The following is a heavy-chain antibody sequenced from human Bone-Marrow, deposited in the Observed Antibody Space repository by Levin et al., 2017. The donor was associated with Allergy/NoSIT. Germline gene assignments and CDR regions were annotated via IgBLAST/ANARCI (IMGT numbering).Heavy chain of an antibody. Sequence: SGPTLVKPTQTLTLTCTFSGFSLSTSGMCVSWIRQPPGKALEWLARIDWDDDKYYSTSLKTRLTISKDTSKNQVVLTATNMDPVDTATYYCPRIPPLGYTYGYYYGMEGWGQGTTVTVSS. V-gene: IGHV2-70*11. D-gene: IGHD5-18*01. J-gene: IGHJ6*02. CDR1: GFSLSTSGMC. CDR3: PRIPPLGYTYGYYYGMEG. CDR2: IDWDDDK.